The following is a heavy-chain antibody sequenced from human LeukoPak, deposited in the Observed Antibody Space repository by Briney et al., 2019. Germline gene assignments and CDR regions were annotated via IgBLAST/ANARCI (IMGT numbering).Heavy chain of an antibody. CDR1: GGSISPYY. CDR2: VYFSGST. Sequence: PSETLSLTCTVSGGSISPYYWSWIRQPPGRGLEWIGYVYFSGSTNYNPSLKSRVTISVDTSKHQFSLKLNSVTAADTAVYYCAGHGPASPAHTYFDSWGQGTRVTVSS. D-gene: IGHD3/OR15-3a*01. V-gene: IGHV4-59*08. J-gene: IGHJ4*02. CDR3: AGHGPASPAHTYFDS.